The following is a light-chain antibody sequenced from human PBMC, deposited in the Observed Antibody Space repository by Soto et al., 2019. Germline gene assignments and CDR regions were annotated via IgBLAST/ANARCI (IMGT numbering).Light chain of an antibody. CDR1: QSVSSSY. J-gene: IGKJ2*01. CDR3: QQYGSSPYT. V-gene: IGKV3-20*01. CDR2: CAS. Sequence: EIVLTQSPGTLSLSPGERATLSCRASQSVSSSYLAWYQQKPGQAPRLLIYCASSSATGIPDRFSGSGSGTDFTLTISRLEPEDCAVYYCQQYGSSPYTFGQGTKLEIK.